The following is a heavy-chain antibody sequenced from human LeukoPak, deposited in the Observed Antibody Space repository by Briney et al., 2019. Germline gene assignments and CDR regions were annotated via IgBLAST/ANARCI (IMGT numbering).Heavy chain of an antibody. Sequence: GGSLRLSCAASGFTFSSYWMSWVRQAPGKGLEWVANIKQDGSEKYYVDSVKGRFTISRDTAKNSLYLQMNSLRAEDTALYHCARDGASGWYADYWGQGALVTVSS. J-gene: IGHJ4*02. CDR1: GFTFSSYW. V-gene: IGHV3-7*03. D-gene: IGHD6-19*01. CDR2: IKQDGSEK. CDR3: ARDGASGWYADY.